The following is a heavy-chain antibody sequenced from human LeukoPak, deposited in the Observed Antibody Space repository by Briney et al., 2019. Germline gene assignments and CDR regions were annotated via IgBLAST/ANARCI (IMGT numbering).Heavy chain of an antibody. CDR3: ARASPPQLRPDY. Sequence: SVKVSCKTSGGSFSSYSINWVRQAPGQGLEWMGRIIPVLRVSNYAPKFRGRVTITADNSTVTAYMQLTNLTSDDTAVYYCARASPPQLRPDYWGQGTLVSVSS. D-gene: IGHD3-10*01. V-gene: IGHV1-69*04. J-gene: IGHJ4*02. CDR1: GGSFSSYS. CDR2: IIPVLRVS.